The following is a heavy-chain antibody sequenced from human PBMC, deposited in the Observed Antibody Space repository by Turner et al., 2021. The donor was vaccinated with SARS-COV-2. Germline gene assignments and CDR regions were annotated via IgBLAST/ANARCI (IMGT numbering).Heavy chain of an antibody. D-gene: IGHD4-17*01. Sequence: LSCAACGFTFITYGMHWVRQAPGKGLEWVAVIWYDGSDKYYADSVKGLFTISRDNSKNTLYLQMNNLRAEDTAVYYCARSTVTTPPDYWGQGTLVTVSS. CDR1: GFTFITYG. J-gene: IGHJ4*02. V-gene: IGHV3-33*01. CDR2: IWYDGSDK. CDR3: ARSTVTTPPDY.